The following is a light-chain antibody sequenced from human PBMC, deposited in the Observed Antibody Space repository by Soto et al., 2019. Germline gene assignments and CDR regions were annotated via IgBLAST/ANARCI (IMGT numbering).Light chain of an antibody. CDR1: QGISSY. V-gene: IGKV1-5*03. CDR3: QHYNSYSEA. CDR2: KAS. J-gene: IGKJ1*01. Sequence: DIQMTQSPSFVSASVGDRVTITCRASQGISSYLAWYQQKPGKAPKLLIYKASTLKSGVPSRFSGSGSGTEFTLTISSLQPDDFATYYCQHYNSYSEAFGQGTKVDNK.